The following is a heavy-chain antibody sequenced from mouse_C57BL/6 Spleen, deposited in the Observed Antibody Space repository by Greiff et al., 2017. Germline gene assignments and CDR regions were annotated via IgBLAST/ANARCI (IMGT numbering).Heavy chain of an antibody. CDR3: ARRGWDRYFDV. CDR2: ISSGSSTI. Sequence: EVKLVESGGGLVKPGGSLKLSCAASGFTFSDYGMHWVRQAPEKGLEWVAYISSGSSTIYYADTVKGRITISRDNAKNTLFLQMTSLRSEDTAMYYWARRGWDRYFDVWGTGTTVTVSS. V-gene: IGHV5-17*01. J-gene: IGHJ1*03. CDR1: GFTFSDYG. D-gene: IGHD4-1*01.